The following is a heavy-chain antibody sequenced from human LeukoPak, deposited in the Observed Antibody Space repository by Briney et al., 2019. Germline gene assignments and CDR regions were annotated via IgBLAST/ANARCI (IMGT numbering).Heavy chain of an antibody. D-gene: IGHD2-2*01. Sequence: TVKVSCKASGGTFSSYAISWVRQAPGQGLEWMGGIIPIFGTANYAQKFQGRVTITADKSTSTAYMELSSLRSEDTAVYYCARDCSSTSCYDYWGQGTLVTVSS. CDR1: GGTFSSYA. CDR2: IIPIFGTA. CDR3: ARDCSSTSCYDY. V-gene: IGHV1-69*06. J-gene: IGHJ4*02.